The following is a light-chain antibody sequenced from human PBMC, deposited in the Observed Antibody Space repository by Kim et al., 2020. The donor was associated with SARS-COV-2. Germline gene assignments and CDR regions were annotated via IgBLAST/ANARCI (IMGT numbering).Light chain of an antibody. V-gene: IGLV1-51*01. CDR1: SSNVGNNY. J-gene: IGLJ3*02. CDR3: ATWDSSLSAGV. Sequence: QKVTISCSGSSSNVGNNYVSWYQQVPGTAPKLLIYDNDKRPSGIPDRFSGSKSGTSATLGITGLQSGDEADYYCATWDSSLSAGVFGGGTKLTVL. CDR2: DND.